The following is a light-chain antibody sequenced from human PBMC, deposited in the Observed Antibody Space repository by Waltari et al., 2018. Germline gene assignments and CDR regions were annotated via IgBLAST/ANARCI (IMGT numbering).Light chain of an antibody. Sequence: QSVLTQPPSASGTPGQRVTISCSGSSSNLGSNYVYWYQQLPGTAPNLLIYRNNQRPSGVPARFSGSKSGTSASLAISGLRSEDEADYYCAAWDDSLSGVVFGGGTKLTVL. V-gene: IGLV1-47*01. J-gene: IGLJ2*01. CDR3: AAWDDSLSGVV. CDR2: RNN. CDR1: SSNLGSNY.